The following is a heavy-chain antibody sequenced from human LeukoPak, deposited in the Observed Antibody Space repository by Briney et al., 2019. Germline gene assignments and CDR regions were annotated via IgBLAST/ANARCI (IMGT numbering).Heavy chain of an antibody. D-gene: IGHD3-9*01. J-gene: IGHJ4*02. V-gene: IGHV1-2*02. CDR3: AAYYDILTGYYGGSESFDY. CDR2: INPKTGGT. Sequence: GASVKVSCKSSGYTFTDYYMHWVRQAPGQGLEWMGWINPKTGGTNYAQKFQGRVTMTRDTSISTIRIAYMELSRLRSDDTAVYYCAAYYDILTGYYGGSESFDYWGQGTLVTVSS. CDR1: GYTFTDYY.